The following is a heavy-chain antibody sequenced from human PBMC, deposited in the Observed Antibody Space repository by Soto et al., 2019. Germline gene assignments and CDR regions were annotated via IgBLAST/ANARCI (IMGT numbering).Heavy chain of an antibody. CDR3: ARESVDIVVVVAALDY. Sequence: GGSLRLSCAASGFTFSSYGMHWVRQAPGKGLEGVAVIWYDGSNKYYADSVKGRFTISRDNSKNTLYLQMNSLRAEDTAVYYCARESVDIVVVVAALDYWGQGTLVTVSS. D-gene: IGHD2-15*01. CDR1: GFTFSSYG. CDR2: IWYDGSNK. V-gene: IGHV3-33*01. J-gene: IGHJ4*02.